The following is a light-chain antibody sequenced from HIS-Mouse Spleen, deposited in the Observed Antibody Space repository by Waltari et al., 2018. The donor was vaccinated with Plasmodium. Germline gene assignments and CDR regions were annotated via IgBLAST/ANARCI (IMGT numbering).Light chain of an antibody. CDR1: ALPQKS. CDR2: DDS. V-gene: IGLV3-10*01. J-gene: IGLJ3*02. Sequence: SYELTQPPSVSVSPGQTARITCSGDALPQKSAYWYQKKSGQAPVLVIYDDSNRPTGRPGRFSGSSSRTMATLAISGAQVEEEADYYCYSTDSSGNHRVFGGGTKLTVL. CDR3: YSTDSSGNHRV.